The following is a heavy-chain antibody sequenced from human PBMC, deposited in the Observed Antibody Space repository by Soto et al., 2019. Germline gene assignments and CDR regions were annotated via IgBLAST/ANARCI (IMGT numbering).Heavy chain of an antibody. CDR3: ARGGMAPLTPTD. D-gene: IGHD3-16*01. J-gene: IGHJ4*02. CDR1: GYTFTGYY. CDR2: INPNGGGT. V-gene: IGHV1-2*02. Sequence: ASVKVSCKASGYTFTGYYLHWVRQAPGQGLEWLGWINPNGGGTNYAQDFQGRITMTRDASINTAYLEVTRLRSEDTAVYYCARGGMAPLTPTDGGKGPLAPVS.